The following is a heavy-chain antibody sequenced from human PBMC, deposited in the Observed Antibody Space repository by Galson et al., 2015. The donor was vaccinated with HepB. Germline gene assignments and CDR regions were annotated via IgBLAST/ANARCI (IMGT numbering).Heavy chain of an antibody. J-gene: IGHJ6*03. Sequence: TLSLTCTVSGGSISGGSYYWSWIRQPAGKGLEWIGRIYTTGSTNYNPSLKSRVTMSVDTSKNQFSLKLSSVTAADTAVYYCARDKRHTAMLSPTNYYYYMDVWGKGTTVTVSS. CDR3: ARDKRHTAMLSPTNYYYYMDV. V-gene: IGHV4-61*02. CDR2: IYTTGST. CDR1: GGSISGGSYY. D-gene: IGHD5-18*01.